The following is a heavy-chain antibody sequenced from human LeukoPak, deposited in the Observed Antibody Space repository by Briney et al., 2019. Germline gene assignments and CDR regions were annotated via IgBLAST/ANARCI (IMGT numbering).Heavy chain of an antibody. CDR1: GFTFSTYS. D-gene: IGHD1-26*01. V-gene: IGHV3-23*03. J-gene: IGHJ2*01. CDR3: AKVTSSSGSCNWYFDL. CDR2: IYSGGST. Sequence: GGSLRLSCAASGFTFSTYSMTWVRQAPGKGLEWVSVIYSGGSTYYADSVKGRFTISRDNSKNTLYLQMNSLRAEDTAVYYCAKVTSSSGSCNWYFDLWGRGTLVTVSS.